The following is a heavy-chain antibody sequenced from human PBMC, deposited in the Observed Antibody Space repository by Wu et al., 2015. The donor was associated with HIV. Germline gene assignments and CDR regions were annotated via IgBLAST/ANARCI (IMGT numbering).Heavy chain of an antibody. D-gene: IGHD2-2*01. Sequence: QVQLVQSGAEVKKPGASVKVSCTASGYTFTSYYLHWVRQAPGQGLEWMAIINPTSGSTSFAQKFQGRVTMTRDTSTSTVYMELSSLRSEDTAVYYCARDERGYCSYPSCLLGRAFDFWAEGTLVTVSS. CDR2: INPTSGST. J-gene: IGHJ4*02. V-gene: IGHV1-46*01. CDR1: GYTFTSYY. CDR3: ARDERGYCSYPSCLLGRAFDF.